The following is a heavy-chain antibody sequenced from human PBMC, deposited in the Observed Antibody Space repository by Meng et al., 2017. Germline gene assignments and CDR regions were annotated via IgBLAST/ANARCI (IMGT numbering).Heavy chain of an antibody. D-gene: IGHD3-3*01. J-gene: IGHJ4*02. CDR3: AKTTLRFLEWLLIGFDY. CDR2: ISGSGGST. Sequence: GGSLRLSCAASGFTFSSYAMSWVRQAPGKGLEWVSAISGSGGSTYYADSVKGRFTISRDNSKNTLYLQMNSLRAEDTAVYYCAKTTLRFLEWLLIGFDYWGQGTLVTVSS. V-gene: IGHV3-23*01. CDR1: GFTFSSYA.